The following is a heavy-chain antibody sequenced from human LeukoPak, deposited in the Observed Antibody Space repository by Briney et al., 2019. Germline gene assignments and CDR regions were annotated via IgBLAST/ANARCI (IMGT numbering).Heavy chain of an antibody. CDR1: GFTFSIYA. Sequence: GGSLRLSCAASGFTFSIYAMSWVRQAPGKGLEWVSAISGSGGSTYYADSVKGRFTISRDNSRNTLYLQMNSLRAEDTAVYYCARAPIYFDWLSWGQGTLVTVSS. D-gene: IGHD3-9*01. J-gene: IGHJ4*02. V-gene: IGHV3-23*01. CDR2: ISGSGGST. CDR3: ARAPIYFDWLS.